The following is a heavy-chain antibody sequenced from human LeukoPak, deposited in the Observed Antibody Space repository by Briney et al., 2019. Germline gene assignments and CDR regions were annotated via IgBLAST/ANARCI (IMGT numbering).Heavy chain of an antibody. D-gene: IGHD3-9*01. CDR3: ARGDDISTGAVDY. CDR2: ISSSSYI. Sequence: GGSLRLSCAASGFTFSSYSMNWVRQAPGKGLEWVSSISSSSYIYYADSVKGRFTISRDNAKNSLYLQMNSLRAEDTAVYYCARGDDISTGAVDYWGQGTLVTVSS. CDR1: GFTFSSYS. V-gene: IGHV3-21*01. J-gene: IGHJ4*02.